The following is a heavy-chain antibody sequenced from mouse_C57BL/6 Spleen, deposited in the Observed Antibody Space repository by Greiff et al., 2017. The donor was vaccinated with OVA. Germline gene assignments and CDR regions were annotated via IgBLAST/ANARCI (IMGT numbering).Heavy chain of an antibody. CDR3: ARHEGESFNWDGYFDV. CDR1: GYTFTEYT. Sequence: VQLQQSGAELVKPGASVKLSCKASGYTFTEYTIHWVKQRSGQGLEWIGWFYPGSGSIKYNEKFRDKATLTADKSSSTVYMELSRLTSEDSAVYFCARHEGESFNWDGYFDVWGTGTTVTVSS. CDR2: FYPGSGSI. D-gene: IGHD4-1*02. V-gene: IGHV1-62-2*01. J-gene: IGHJ1*03.